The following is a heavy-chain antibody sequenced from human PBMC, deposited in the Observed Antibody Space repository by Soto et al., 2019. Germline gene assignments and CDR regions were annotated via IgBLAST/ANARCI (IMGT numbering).Heavy chain of an antibody. CDR3: ARGPLILRFGLAFDI. D-gene: IGHD3-3*01. V-gene: IGHV3-53*02. Sequence: EVQLVETGGGLIQPGGSLRLSCAASGFTVSSNYMSWVRQAPGKGLEWVSVIYSGGSTYYTDSVKGRFTISRDNSKNTLYLQMNSLRAEDTAVYYCARGPLILRFGLAFDIWGHGTMVTVSS. CDR2: IYSGGST. CDR1: GFTVSSNY. J-gene: IGHJ3*02.